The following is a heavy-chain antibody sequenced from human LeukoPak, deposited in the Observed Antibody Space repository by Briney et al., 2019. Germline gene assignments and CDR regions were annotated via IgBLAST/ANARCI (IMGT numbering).Heavy chain of an antibody. V-gene: IGHV3-9*03. Sequence: GGSLRLSCAASGFTFDDYAMHWVRQAPGKGLEWVSGISWNSGSIGYADSVKGRFTISRDNAKNSLYLQMTSLRAEDMALYYCAATGTTRGDAFDIWGQGTMVTVSS. CDR2: ISWNSGSI. D-gene: IGHD1-1*01. CDR1: GFTFDDYA. J-gene: IGHJ3*02. CDR3: AATGTTRGDAFDI.